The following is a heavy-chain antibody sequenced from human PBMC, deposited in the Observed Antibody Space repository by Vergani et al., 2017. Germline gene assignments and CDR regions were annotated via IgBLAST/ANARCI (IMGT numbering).Heavy chain of an antibody. CDR3: ARDRYCSSTSCQRGGWFDP. CDR2: MNPNSGNT. CDR1: GYTFTSYD. Sequence: QVQLVQSGAEVKKPGASVKVSCKASGYTFTSYDINWVRQATGQGLEWMGWMNPNSGNTGYAQKFQGRVTMTRNTSISTAYMELSSLRSEDTAVYYWARDRYCSSTSCQRGGWFDPWGQGTLVTVSS. J-gene: IGHJ5*02. D-gene: IGHD2-2*01. V-gene: IGHV1-8*01.